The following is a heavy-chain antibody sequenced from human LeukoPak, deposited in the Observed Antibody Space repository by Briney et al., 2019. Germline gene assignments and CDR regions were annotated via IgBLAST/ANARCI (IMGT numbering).Heavy chain of an antibody. CDR3: ARVYSYYYDSSGYQDAFDI. D-gene: IGHD3-22*01. CDR2: ISAYNGNT. J-gene: IGHJ3*02. Sequence: ASVTVSCKASGYTFTSYGISWVRQAPGQGREWMGWISAYNGNTNYAQKLQGRVTMTTDTSTSTAYMELRSLRSDDTAVYYCARVYSYYYDSSGYQDAFDIWGQGTMVTVSS. CDR1: GYTFTSYG. V-gene: IGHV1-18*01.